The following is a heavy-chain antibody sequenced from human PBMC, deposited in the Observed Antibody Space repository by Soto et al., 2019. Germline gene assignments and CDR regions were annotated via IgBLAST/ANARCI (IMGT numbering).Heavy chain of an antibody. V-gene: IGHV3-30-3*01. J-gene: IGHJ4*02. D-gene: IGHD1-1*01. CDR3: ARDIGVGGTSGIPDY. CDR1: GFTFTSHA. CDR2: ISDYGTRK. Sequence: QVHLVESGGDVVQPGRSLRLSCAASGFTFTSHAMHWVRQTPGEGLEWVAIISDYGTRKFYADSVQGRFSISRDNARKTRYLQMNSLPIEDTGIFYCARDIGVGGTSGIPDYWGQGTLVTVSS.